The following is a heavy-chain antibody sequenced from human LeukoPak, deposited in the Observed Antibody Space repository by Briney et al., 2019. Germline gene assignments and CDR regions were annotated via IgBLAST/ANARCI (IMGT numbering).Heavy chain of an antibody. V-gene: IGHV3-23*01. CDR1: GFTFSNYG. Sequence: SGGSLRLSCAASGFTFSNYGMNWVRQAPGKGLEWVSGITGSGGNTYYADSVKGRFTISRDNSKNTMYLQMNSLRAEDTAVYYCAKVEIYYGSGSSDYWGQGTLVTVSS. CDR3: AKVEIYYGSGSSDY. J-gene: IGHJ4*02. D-gene: IGHD3-10*01. CDR2: ITGSGGNT.